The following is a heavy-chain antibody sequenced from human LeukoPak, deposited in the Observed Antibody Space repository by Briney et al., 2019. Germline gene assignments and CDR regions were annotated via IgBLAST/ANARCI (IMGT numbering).Heavy chain of an antibody. CDR3: ARGERYFDWLFDY. CDR2: IYYSGST. Sequence: SETLSLTCTVSGGSISSYYWSWIRQPPGKGLEWIGYIYYSGSTNYNPSLKSRVTISVDTSKNQFSLKLSSVTAADTAVYYCARGERYFDWLFDYWGQGTLVTVSS. J-gene: IGHJ4*02. V-gene: IGHV4-59*12. CDR1: GGSISSYY. D-gene: IGHD3-9*01.